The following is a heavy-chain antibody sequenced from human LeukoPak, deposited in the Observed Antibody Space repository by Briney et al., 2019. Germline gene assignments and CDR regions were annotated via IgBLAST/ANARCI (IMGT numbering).Heavy chain of an antibody. J-gene: IGHJ6*04. CDR3: AELGITMIGGV. CDR1: GFTFTGHS. CDR2: VADDEKTI. D-gene: IGHD3-10*02. Sequence: SGGSLRLSCVASGFTFTGHSMHWVRQAPGKGLEWVAVVADDEKTIFYADSVKGRFTVSRDNAKNSLYLQMNSLRAEDTAVYYCAELGITMIGGVWGKGTTVTISS. V-gene: IGHV3-30*04.